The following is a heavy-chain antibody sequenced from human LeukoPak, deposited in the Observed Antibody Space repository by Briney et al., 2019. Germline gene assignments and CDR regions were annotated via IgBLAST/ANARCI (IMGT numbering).Heavy chain of an antibody. J-gene: IGHJ4*02. Sequence: GRSLRLSCAASGFTFDDYAMHWVRQAPGKGLEWVGRSRNKANSYTTEYAASVKGRFTISRDDSKKLLYLQMNSLRTEDTAVYFCARGLDTDFWGQGTLVTVSS. CDR1: GFTFDDYA. V-gene: IGHV3-72*01. CDR3: ARGLDTDF. D-gene: IGHD2-2*02. CDR2: SRNKANSYTT.